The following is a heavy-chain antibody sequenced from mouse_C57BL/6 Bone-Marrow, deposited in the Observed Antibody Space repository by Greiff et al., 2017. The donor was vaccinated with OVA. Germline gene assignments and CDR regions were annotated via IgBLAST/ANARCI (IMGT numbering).Heavy chain of an antibody. V-gene: IGHV3-6*01. CDR2: ISYDGSN. J-gene: IGHJ3*01. Sequence: DVQLQESGPGLVKPSQSLSPTCSVTGYSITSGYYWNWIRQFPGNKLEWMGYISYDGSNNYNPSLKNRISITRDTSKNQFFLKLNSVTTEDTATYYCARNWAWFAYWGQGTLVTVSA. CDR3: ARNWAWFAY. CDR1: GYSITSGYY. D-gene: IGHD4-1*01.